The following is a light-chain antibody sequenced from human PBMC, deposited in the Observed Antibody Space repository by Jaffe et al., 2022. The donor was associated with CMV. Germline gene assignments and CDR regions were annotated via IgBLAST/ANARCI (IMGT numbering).Light chain of an antibody. CDR3: QQSYSTPRT. V-gene: IGKV1-39*01. CDR1: QSISSY. CDR2: AAS. Sequence: DIQMTQSPSSLSASVGDRVTITCRASQSISSYLNWYQQKPGKAPNLLVSAASTLQSGVPSRFSASGSGTDFTLTISNLQPEDFATYYCQQSYSTPRTFGQGTKVEIK. J-gene: IGKJ1*01.